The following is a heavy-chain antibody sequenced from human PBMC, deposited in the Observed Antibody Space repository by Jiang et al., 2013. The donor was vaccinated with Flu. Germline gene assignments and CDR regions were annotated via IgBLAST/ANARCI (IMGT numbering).Heavy chain of an antibody. J-gene: IGHJ3*02. Sequence: GPGLVKPSETLSLICSVSGDSNGLRNYYWGWIRQPPGKGLEWIASINYGRNTYSNPPLRSRVTISVDTSKNQFSLNLNSVTAADTAVYYCARQRANTGEWAFDIWGQGTMVTVSS. D-gene: IGHD7-27*01. V-gene: IGHV4-39*01. CDR3: ARQRANTGEWAFDI. CDR2: INYGRNT. CDR1: GDSNGLRNYY.